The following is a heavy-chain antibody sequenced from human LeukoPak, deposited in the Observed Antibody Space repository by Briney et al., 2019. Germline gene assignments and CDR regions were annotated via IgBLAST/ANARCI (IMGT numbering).Heavy chain of an antibody. CDR1: GYTFTNYD. CDR2: MNPKSGNT. V-gene: IGHV1-8*03. Sequence: ASVKVSCKASGYTFTNYDIKWIRQATGQGLEWMGWMNPKSGNTGYAQKFQGRVTISRNMSIDTAYMELSSLRSEDTAVYYCARGMPGQHNDYWGQGTLVIVSS. D-gene: IGHD6-13*01. CDR3: ARGMPGQHNDY. J-gene: IGHJ4*02.